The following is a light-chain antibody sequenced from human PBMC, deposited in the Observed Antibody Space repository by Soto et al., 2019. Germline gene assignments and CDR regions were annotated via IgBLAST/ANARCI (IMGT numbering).Light chain of an antibody. CDR1: SSDVGGHNY. Sequence: QSALTQPASVSGSPGQSITISCAGTSSDVGGHNYVSWYQQHPGKAPKLMIYEVSNRPSGVSNRFSGSKSGNTAFLTISGLQAEDEANYYCSSYTSSDTHVLFGGGTQLTVL. CDR3: SSYTSSDTHVL. J-gene: IGLJ2*01. CDR2: EVS. V-gene: IGLV2-14*01.